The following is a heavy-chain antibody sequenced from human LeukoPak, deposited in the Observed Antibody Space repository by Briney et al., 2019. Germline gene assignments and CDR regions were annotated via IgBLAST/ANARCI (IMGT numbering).Heavy chain of an antibody. J-gene: IGHJ4*02. V-gene: IGHV4-4*08. D-gene: IGHD2-21*02. CDR3: ARGGYCGGDCYFYY. Sequence: SETLSLTCAVYGGSFSGYYWSWIRQPPGKGLEWIGRIYSSGSTNYNPSLKSRVTISVDTSKNQFSLKLSSVTAADTAVYYCARGGYCGGDCYFYYWGQGTLVTVSS. CDR2: IYSSGST. CDR1: GGSFSGYY.